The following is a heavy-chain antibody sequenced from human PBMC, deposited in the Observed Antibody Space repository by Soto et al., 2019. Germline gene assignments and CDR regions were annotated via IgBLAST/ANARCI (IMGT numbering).Heavy chain of an antibody. J-gene: IGHJ5*02. CDR1: GGSVSSGSYY. CDR2: IYYTGTT. Sequence: PSETLSLTCTVSGGSVSSGSYYWTWIRQPPGKRLEWIGYIYYTGTTNYNPSLKSRVTISVDMSQNQFSLKLTSVTAADTALYYGARGFPTTGSPWVQGPLVTVSS. V-gene: IGHV4-61*01. CDR3: ARGFPTTGSP.